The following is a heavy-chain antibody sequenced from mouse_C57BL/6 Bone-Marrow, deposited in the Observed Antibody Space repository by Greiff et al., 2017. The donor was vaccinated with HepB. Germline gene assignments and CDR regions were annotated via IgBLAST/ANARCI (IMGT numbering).Heavy chain of an antibody. CDR3: ARVYSPDWYFDV. CDR2: INPNNGGT. CDR1: GYTFTDYY. J-gene: IGHJ1*03. V-gene: IGHV1-26*01. D-gene: IGHD2-12*01. Sequence: EVQLQQSGPELVKPGASVKISCKASGYTFTDYYMNWVKQSHGKSLEWIGDINPNNGGTSYNQKFKGKATLTVDKSSSTAYMELRSLTSEDSAVYYCARVYSPDWYFDVWGTGTTVTVSS.